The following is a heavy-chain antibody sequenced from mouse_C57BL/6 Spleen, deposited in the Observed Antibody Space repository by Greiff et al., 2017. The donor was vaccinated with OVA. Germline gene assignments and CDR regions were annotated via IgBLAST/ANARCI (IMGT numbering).Heavy chain of an antibody. CDR1: GFTFTDYY. CDR3: ARSLRYYFDY. J-gene: IGHJ2*01. Sequence: EVQLVESGGGLVQPGGSLSLSCAASGFTFTDYYMSWVRQPPGKALEWLGFIRNKANGYTTEYSASVKGRFTISRDNSQSILYLQMNALRAEDSATYYCARSLRYYFDYWGQGTTLTVSS. D-gene: IGHD1-1*01. V-gene: IGHV7-3*01. CDR2: IRNKANGYTT.